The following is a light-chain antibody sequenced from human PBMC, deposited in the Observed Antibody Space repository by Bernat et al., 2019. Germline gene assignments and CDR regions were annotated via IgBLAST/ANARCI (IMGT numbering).Light chain of an antibody. CDR2: EVS. CDR1: RSLLHSNGKTY. J-gene: IGKJ1*01. Sequence: IVMTQTPVSLSVTPGQSASISCRSSRSLLHSNGKTYLSWYLQKPGQPPQLLIYEVSYRFSGVPDRVSGSGSGTDFTLKISRAEAEDVGVYYCMQTTELPPTFGQETKVEI. V-gene: IGKV2D-29*01. CDR3: MQTTELPPT.